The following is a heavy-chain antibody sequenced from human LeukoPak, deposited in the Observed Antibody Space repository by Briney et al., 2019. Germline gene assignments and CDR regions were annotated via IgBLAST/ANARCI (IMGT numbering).Heavy chain of an antibody. J-gene: IGHJ5*01. CDR1: GFTFSSYA. Sequence: PGGSLRLSCAASGFTFSSYAMHWVRQAPGKGLEWVAVISYDGSNKYYADSVKGRFTISRDNSKNTLYLQMNSLRAEDTAVYYCAKDALSFNGDWFDSWAREPWSPSPQ. V-gene: IGHV3-30*04. CDR2: ISYDGSNK. D-gene: IGHD3-16*02. CDR3: AKDALSFNGDWFDS.